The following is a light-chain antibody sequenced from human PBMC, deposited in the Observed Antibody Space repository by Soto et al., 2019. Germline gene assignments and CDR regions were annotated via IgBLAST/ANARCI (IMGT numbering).Light chain of an antibody. CDR3: QQYGSSLP. J-gene: IGKJ1*01. CDR2: GAS. CDR1: QSLSGTY. Sequence: EFVLTQSPGTLSLSPGERATLSCRASQSLSGTYLAWYQQKPGQAPRLLTYGASSRATGIPDRFSGSGSGPDFTLTISRLEPEDFAVYYCQQYGSSLPFGQGTKVEVK. V-gene: IGKV3-20*01.